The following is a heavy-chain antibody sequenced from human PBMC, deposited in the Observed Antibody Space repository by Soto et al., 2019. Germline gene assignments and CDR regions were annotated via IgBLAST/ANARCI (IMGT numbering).Heavy chain of an antibody. V-gene: IGHV3-23*01. CDR3: AKGPQLGYCSGDSCYFDY. Sequence: PGGSLRLSCAASGLTFSSYAMNWVRQAPGKGLEWVSAISGSGGSTYYADSVKGRFTISRDNSKNTLYLQMNSLRAEDTAVYFCAKGPQLGYCSGDSCYFDYWGQGTLVTVSS. CDR1: GLTFSSYA. J-gene: IGHJ4*02. D-gene: IGHD2-15*01. CDR2: ISGSGGST.